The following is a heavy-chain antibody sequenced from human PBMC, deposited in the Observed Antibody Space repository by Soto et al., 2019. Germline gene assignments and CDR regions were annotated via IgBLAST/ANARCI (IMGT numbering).Heavy chain of an antibody. CDR3: ARLQAAAGDNDLTFDY. J-gene: IGHJ4*02. D-gene: IGHD6-13*01. CDR2: IDPSDSYT. CDR1: GYSFTYYW. Sequence: GESLKISCKGSGYSFTYYWIAWVRQRPGKDLEWMGRIDPSDSYTNYSPSFQGHVTISADKSISTAYLQWSSLKASDTAMYYCARLQAAAGDNDLTFDYWGQGTLVTVSS. V-gene: IGHV5-10-1*01.